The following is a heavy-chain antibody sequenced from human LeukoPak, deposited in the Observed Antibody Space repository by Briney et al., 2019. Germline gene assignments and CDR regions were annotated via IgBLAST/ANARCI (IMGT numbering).Heavy chain of an antibody. V-gene: IGHV3-21*04. Sequence: GGSLRLSCAASGFTFSSYSMNWVRQAPGKGLEWVSSISSSSSYIYYADSVKGRFTISRDNSKNTVYLQMNSLRAEDTAVYYCARNSGYDSNYWGQGTLVTVSS. CDR3: ARNSGYDSNY. J-gene: IGHJ4*02. D-gene: IGHD5-12*01. CDR1: GFTFSSYS. CDR2: ISSSSSYI.